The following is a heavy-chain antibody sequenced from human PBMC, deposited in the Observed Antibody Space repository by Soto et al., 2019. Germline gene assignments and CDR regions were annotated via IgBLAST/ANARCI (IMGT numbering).Heavy chain of an antibody. CDR3: AHSTIWGSYRSPFDY. D-gene: IGHD3-16*02. CDR1: GFSLSTRGLG. CDR2: IYWDDDK. J-gene: IGHJ4*02. Sequence: QITLKESGPTLVKPTQTLTLTCTFSGFSLSTRGLGVGWIRQPPGKALEWLALIYWDDDKRYSPSLKSRLTITKDTSKNQVVLTMANMDPVGTATYYCAHSTIWGSYRSPFDYWGQGTLVTVSS. V-gene: IGHV2-5*02.